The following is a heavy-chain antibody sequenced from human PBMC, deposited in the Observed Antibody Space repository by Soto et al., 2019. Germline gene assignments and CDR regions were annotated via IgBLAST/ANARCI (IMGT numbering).Heavy chain of an antibody. CDR3: ARVDDSSGGIDY. Sequence: QLQLQESGSGLVKPSQTLSLTCAVSGGSISSGGYPWSWIRQPPGKGLEWIGYIYHSGSTYYNPSLKSRVTISVDRSKNQFSLKLSSVIAADTAVYYCARVDDSSGGIDYWGQETLVTVSS. D-gene: IGHD3-22*01. J-gene: IGHJ4*02. V-gene: IGHV4-30-2*01. CDR2: IYHSGST. CDR1: GGSISSGGYP.